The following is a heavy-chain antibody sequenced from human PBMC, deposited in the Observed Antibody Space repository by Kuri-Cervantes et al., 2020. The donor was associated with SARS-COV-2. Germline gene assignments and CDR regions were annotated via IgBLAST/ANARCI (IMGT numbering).Heavy chain of an antibody. V-gene: IGHV1-18*01. J-gene: IGHJ3*02. D-gene: IGHD2-2*01. CDR3: ARATGIVVVPAAMGGAVDI. CDR2: SSTDSGNT. Sequence: ASVKVSCKASGYTFTSHGISWVRQAPGQGLEWMGWSSTDSGNTNYAQKLQGRVTMTIDTSTSTAYMELSSLRSDDTAVYYCARATGIVVVPAAMGGAVDIWGQGTMVTVSS. CDR1: GYTFTSHG.